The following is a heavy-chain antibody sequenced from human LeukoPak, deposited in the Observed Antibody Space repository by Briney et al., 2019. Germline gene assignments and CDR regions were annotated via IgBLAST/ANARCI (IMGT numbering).Heavy chain of an antibody. J-gene: IGHJ2*01. Sequence: PGGSLRLSCAASGLTFSNYGMLWVRQAPGKGLXWXXXXSYDGTNKYYAVSVKGRFTISRDNSKNTFYLQMNSLRVEDTAMYYCAKCGQQLVHVWYFDLWGRGTLVTVSS. CDR1: GLTFSNYG. CDR3: AKCGQQLVHVWYFDL. V-gene: IGHV3-30*18. D-gene: IGHD6-13*01. CDR2: XSYDGTNK.